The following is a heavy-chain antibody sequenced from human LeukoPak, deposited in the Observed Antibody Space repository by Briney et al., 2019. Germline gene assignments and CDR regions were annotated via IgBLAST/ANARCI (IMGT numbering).Heavy chain of an antibody. CDR3: ARHERNPQFDY. V-gene: IGHV4-39*01. Sequence: SETLSPTCTVSGGSISSSTSYYWAWVRQPPGKGLEWIGSIDYSGNTYYYPSLKSRVTISVDTSKNQFSLKLSSVTAADTAVYYCARHERNPQFDYWGQGTLVTVSS. J-gene: IGHJ4*02. D-gene: IGHD5-24*01. CDR2: IDYSGNT. CDR1: GGSISSSTSYY.